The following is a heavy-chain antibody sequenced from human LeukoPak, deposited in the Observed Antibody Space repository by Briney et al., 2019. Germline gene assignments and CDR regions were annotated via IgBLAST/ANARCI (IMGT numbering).Heavy chain of an antibody. CDR2: ISAYNGNT. J-gene: IGHJ5*02. Sequence: ASVKVSCKASGYTFTTYGINWMRQAAGQGLEWMGWISAYNGNTKYAQKFQGRVTMTTETSTSTAYMELRSLRSDDTAVYYCARYVEAARPGWFDPWGQGTLVSVSS. CDR1: GYTFTTYG. D-gene: IGHD6-6*01. V-gene: IGHV1-18*04. CDR3: ARYVEAARPGWFDP.